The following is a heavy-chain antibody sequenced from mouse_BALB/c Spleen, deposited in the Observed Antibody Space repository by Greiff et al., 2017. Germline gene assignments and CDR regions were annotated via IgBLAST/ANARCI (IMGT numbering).Heavy chain of an antibody. Sequence: DVKLVESGAELVKPGASVKLSCTASGFNIKDTYMHWVKQRPEQGLEWIGRIDPANGNTKYDPKFQGKATITADTSSNTAYLQLSSLTSEDTAVYYCARFYGYDDYYAMDYWGQGTSVTVSS. CDR2: IDPANGNT. CDR3: ARFYGYDDYYAMDY. J-gene: IGHJ4*01. D-gene: IGHD2-2*01. V-gene: IGHV14-3*02. CDR1: GFNIKDTY.